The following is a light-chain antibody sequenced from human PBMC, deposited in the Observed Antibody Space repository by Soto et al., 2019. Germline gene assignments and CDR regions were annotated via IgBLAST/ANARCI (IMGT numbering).Light chain of an antibody. J-gene: IGKJ1*01. V-gene: IGKV1-5*03. Sequence: DIQMTQCPSILSASVGDRVTITCRASQSINNWLAWFQHKPGKAPNLLIYKASSLESGVPSRFSGSGSGTEFTLTISSLQPDDSATYYCQQYDAGSWTFGQGTKVDIK. CDR3: QQYDAGSWT. CDR1: QSINNW. CDR2: KAS.